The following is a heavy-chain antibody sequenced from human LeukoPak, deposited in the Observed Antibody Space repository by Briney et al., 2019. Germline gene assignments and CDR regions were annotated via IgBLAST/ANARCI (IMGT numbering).Heavy chain of an antibody. CDR3: ARDSAGAALGD. Sequence: GGSLRLSCAVSGFTFSSYWMHWVRQAPGKGLVWVSRIKTDGSSTGYADSVKGRFTISRDNAKNTLYLQMDSLRAEDTAVYYCARDSAGAALGDWGQGTLVTVSS. CDR1: GFTFSSYW. V-gene: IGHV3-74*01. J-gene: IGHJ4*02. D-gene: IGHD6-6*01. CDR2: IKTDGSST.